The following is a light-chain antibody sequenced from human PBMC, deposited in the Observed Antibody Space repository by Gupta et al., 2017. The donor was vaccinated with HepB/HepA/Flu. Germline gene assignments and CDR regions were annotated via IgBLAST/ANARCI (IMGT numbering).Light chain of an antibody. CDR3: SSYAGNTNWV. J-gene: IGLJ3*02. V-gene: IGLV2-8*01. Sequence: QSALTQPPSASGSPGQSVTISCTGTSSDVVGYNYVSWYQQHPGKAPKLMIYDVSKRPSGVPDRFSGSKSGNTASLNVSGLQAEDEADYYCSSYAGNTNWVFGGGTKLT. CDR2: DVS. CDR1: SSDVVGYNY.